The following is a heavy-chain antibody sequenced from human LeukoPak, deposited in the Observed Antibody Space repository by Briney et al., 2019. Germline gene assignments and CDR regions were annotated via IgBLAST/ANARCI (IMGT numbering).Heavy chain of an antibody. V-gene: IGHV1-69*01. Sequence: SVKVSCKASGDTFSSYAFSWVRQAPGQGLEWMGGIIPILGTAKYAQKFQGRVTITADGSTTTVYMELSSLRSDVTAVFYCARNAGSSWYYFDFWGQGTLVIVSS. J-gene: IGHJ4*02. D-gene: IGHD6-13*01. CDR3: ARNAGSSWYYFDF. CDR1: GDTFSSYA. CDR2: IIPILGTA.